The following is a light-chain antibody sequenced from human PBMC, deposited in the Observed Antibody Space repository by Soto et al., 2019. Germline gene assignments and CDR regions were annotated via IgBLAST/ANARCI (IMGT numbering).Light chain of an antibody. V-gene: IGLV8-61*01. CDR1: SGSVSTSYY. J-gene: IGLJ1*01. CDR3: VLYMGSLYV. CDR2: STN. Sequence: QTVVTQEPSFSVSPGGTVTLTCGLSSGSVSTSYYPSWYQQTPGQAPRTLIYSTNTRSSGVPDRFSGSILGNKAALTITGAQADDESDYYCVLYMGSLYVFGTGTKVTVL.